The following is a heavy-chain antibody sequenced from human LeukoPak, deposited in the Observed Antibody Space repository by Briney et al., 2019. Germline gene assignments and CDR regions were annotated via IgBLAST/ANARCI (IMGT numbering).Heavy chain of an antibody. CDR3: AREGSSAISHAADF. J-gene: IGHJ4*02. Sequence: GGSLRLSCAASGFSFGNYWMIWVRQAPGKGLEWVATIKQDGSEKHYVNSVRGRLTISRDNAKNSLYLQMNSLRAEDTAVYYCAREGSSAISHAADFWGQGTLVTVSS. CDR2: IKQDGSEK. CDR1: GFSFGNYW. V-gene: IGHV3-7*01. D-gene: IGHD2-2*01.